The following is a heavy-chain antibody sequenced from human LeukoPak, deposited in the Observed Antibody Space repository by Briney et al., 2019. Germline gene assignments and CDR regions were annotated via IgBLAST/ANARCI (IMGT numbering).Heavy chain of an antibody. Sequence: GRSLRLSCTASGFTFCDYAMSWFRQAPGKGLEGVGFIRSKAYGGTTEYAASVKGRFTISRDDSKIIAYLQMNSLKTEYTAVYYCTRGLKGAARWYFDYCGRGTLVTVSA. CDR1: GFTFCDYA. V-gene: IGHV3-49*03. J-gene: IGHJ4*02. CDR3: TRGLKGAARWYFDY. D-gene: IGHD4-23*01. CDR2: IRSKAYGGTT.